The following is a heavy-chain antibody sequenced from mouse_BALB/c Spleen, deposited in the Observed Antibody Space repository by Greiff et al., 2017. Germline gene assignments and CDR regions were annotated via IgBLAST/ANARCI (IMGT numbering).Heavy chain of an antibody. D-gene: IGHD1-1*01. CDR2: IDPANGNT. CDR1: GFNIKDTY. Sequence: EVKVVESGAELVKPGASVKLSCTASGFNIKDTYMHWVKQRPEQGLEWIGRIDPANGNTKYDPKFQGKATITADTSSNTAYLQLSSLTSEDTAVYYCARGGPTVVYYYAMDYWGQGTSVTVSS. V-gene: IGHV14-3*02. CDR3: ARGGPTVVYYYAMDY. J-gene: IGHJ4*01.